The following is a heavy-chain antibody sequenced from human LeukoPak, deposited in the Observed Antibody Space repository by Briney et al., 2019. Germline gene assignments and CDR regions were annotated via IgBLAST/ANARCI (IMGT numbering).Heavy chain of an antibody. CDR2: IGTLADT. CDR1: GLTFSRHD. CDR3: ATGRSSGWSYAFDI. V-gene: IGHV3-13*01. J-gene: IGHJ3*02. D-gene: IGHD6-19*01. Sequence: GGSLRLSCAASGLTFSRHDMHWVRQVTGEGLEWVSAIGTLADTFYSDSVKGRFTISGENAKNSLYLQMNSLRAGDTAVYYCATGRSSGWSYAFDIWGRGTMVTVSS.